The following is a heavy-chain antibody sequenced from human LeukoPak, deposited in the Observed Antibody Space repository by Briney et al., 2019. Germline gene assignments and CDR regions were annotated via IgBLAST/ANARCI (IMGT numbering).Heavy chain of an antibody. V-gene: IGHV3-30*02. CDR2: VYHDGSNK. CDR1: GFSFNAYG. D-gene: IGHD2-8*01. CDR3: AKELYSMAHHYGMDV. J-gene: IGHJ6*02. Sequence: GGSLRLSCVTSGFSFNAYGMHWVRQAPGKGLEWVAFVYHDGSNKYYADSVEGRFTVSRDNFEDTLFLQMKSLRADDTGVYYCAKELYSMAHHYGMDVWGQGTTVTVSS.